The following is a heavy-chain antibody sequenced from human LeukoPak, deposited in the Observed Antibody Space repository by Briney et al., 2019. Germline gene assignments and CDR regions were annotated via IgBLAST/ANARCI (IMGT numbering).Heavy chain of an antibody. CDR1: GFSLSDAW. CDR3: ARGKFPGFDY. Sequence: PGGSLRLSCAASGFSLSDAWMSWVRQAPGKGLEWVSSISSSSSYIYYADSVKGRFTISRDNAKNSLYLQMNSLRAEDTAVYYCARGKFPGFDYWGQGTLVTVSS. J-gene: IGHJ4*02. D-gene: IGHD2-21*01. V-gene: IGHV3-21*01. CDR2: ISSSSSYI.